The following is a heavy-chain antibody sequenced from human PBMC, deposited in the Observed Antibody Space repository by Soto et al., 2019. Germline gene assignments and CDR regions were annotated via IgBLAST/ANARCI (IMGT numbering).Heavy chain of an antibody. V-gene: IGHV1-3*01. J-gene: IGHJ4*02. CDR2: INAGNGNT. CDR3: ARGFRASGSTFDS. CDR1: GSTFTNYA. D-gene: IGHD3-10*01. Sequence: ASVNVSCKASGSTFTNYAIHWVRQAPGQRLDWMGWINAGNGNTKYSQKFQDRLTITRDTSASTVYMELSSLRSEDTAVYYCARGFRASGSTFDSWGQGTLVTVSS.